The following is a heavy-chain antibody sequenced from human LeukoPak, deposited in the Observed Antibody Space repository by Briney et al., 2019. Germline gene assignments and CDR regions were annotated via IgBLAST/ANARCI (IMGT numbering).Heavy chain of an antibody. D-gene: IGHD3-10*01. Sequence: PGGSLRLSCAASGLAVSSNYMTWVRQDPGKGLQWVSVIYTDGSRYYADSVKGRFTISRDNSKNTVYLQTNSLRSEDTAVYYCARVDTGRGGGWVPFDYWGQGTLVTVSS. CDR3: ARVDTGRGGGWVPFDY. J-gene: IGHJ4*02. CDR2: IYTDGSR. V-gene: IGHV3-66*02. CDR1: GLAVSSNY.